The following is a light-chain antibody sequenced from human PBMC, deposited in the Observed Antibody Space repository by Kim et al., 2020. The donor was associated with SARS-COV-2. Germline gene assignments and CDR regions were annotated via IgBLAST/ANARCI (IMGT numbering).Light chain of an antibody. CDR3: ATWDDSLNGPV. Sequence: QSALTQPPSASGTPGQRVTISCSGSTSDIGSNYVYWYQQLPGTAPKPLIYRNNQRPSGVPDRFSVSKSGTSASLAISGLRSDDEADYYCATWDDSLNGPVFGGGTQLTVL. CDR1: TSDIGSNY. V-gene: IGLV1-47*01. J-gene: IGLJ3*02. CDR2: RNN.